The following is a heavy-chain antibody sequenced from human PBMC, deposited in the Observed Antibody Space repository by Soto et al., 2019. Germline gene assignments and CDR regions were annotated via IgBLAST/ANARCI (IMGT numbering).Heavy chain of an antibody. D-gene: IGHD6-19*01. Sequence: GESLKISCKVSGYSFPSFWIGWVRQMPGKGLEWLGSIYPGDSETRYSPSFQGEVTISADKSVTTAYLHWSSLRASDTATYYCVKQHPLDSRAWHNWGQGTLVTVSS. CDR2: IYPGDSET. J-gene: IGHJ4*02. CDR1: GYSFPSFW. CDR3: VKQHPLDSRAWHN. V-gene: IGHV5-51*01.